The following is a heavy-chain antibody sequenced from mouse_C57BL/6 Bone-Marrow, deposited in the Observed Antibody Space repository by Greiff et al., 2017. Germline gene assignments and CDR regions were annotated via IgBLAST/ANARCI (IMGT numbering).Heavy chain of an antibody. CDR1: GYTFTSYW. J-gene: IGHJ1*03. CDR2: INPSSGYT. V-gene: IGHV1-7*01. Sequence: VQLQQSGAELAKPGASVKLSCKASGYTFTSYWMHWVKQRPGQGLEWIGYINPSSGYTKYNQKFKDKATLTAAKSSSTAYMQLSSLTYEDSAVYYCARWWYFDVWGTGTTVTVSS. CDR3: ARWWYFDV.